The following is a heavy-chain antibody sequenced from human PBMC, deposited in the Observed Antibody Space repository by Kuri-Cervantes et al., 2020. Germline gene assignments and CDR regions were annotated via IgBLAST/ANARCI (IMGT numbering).Heavy chain of an antibody. V-gene: IGHV1-69*05. D-gene: IGHD2-21*02. CDR3: ARDPGSVVVVTAINDAFDI. CDR1: GGTFSSYA. Sequence: SVKVSCKASGGTFSSYAISWVRQAPGQGLEWMGGIIPIFGTANYAQKFQGRVTITTDESTSAAYMELSSLRSEDTAVYYCARDPGSVVVVTAINDAFDIWGQGTMVTVSS. CDR2: IIPIFGTA. J-gene: IGHJ3*02.